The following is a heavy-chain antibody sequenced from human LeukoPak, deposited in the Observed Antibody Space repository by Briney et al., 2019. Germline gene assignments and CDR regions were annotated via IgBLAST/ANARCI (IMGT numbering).Heavy chain of an antibody. V-gene: IGHV4-59*01. J-gene: IGHJ3*02. D-gene: IGHD1-1*01. CDR2: IYYSGST. Sequence: SETLSLTCSVSGGSISSYYWSWIRQPPGKGLEWIGYIYYSGSTNYNPSLKSRVTISVDTSKKQFALKMSSVTAADTAVYYCAREVGATGTTGDAFDIWGQGTMVTVSS. CDR3: AREVGATGTTGDAFDI. CDR1: GGSISSYY.